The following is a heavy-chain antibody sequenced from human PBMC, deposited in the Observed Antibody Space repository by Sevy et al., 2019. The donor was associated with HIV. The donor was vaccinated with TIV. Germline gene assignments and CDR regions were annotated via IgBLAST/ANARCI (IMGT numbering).Heavy chain of an antibody. CDR3: TRHYIDCSGGSCFSDYFDS. Sequence: GESLKISCAASGFTFSGSAIHWVRQASGKGLEWIGRIKTKGNNYATAYAASLKARFTISRDDSKNTAYLQMNSLKTEDTAVYYCTRHYIDCSGGSCFSDYFDSWGQGTLVTVSS. J-gene: IGHJ4*02. V-gene: IGHV3-73*01. CDR1: GFTFSGSA. CDR2: IKTKGNNYAT. D-gene: IGHD2-15*01.